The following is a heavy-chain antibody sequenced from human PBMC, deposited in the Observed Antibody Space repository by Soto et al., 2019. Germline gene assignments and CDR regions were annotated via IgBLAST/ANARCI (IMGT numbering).Heavy chain of an antibody. V-gene: IGHV3-30*18. D-gene: IGHD2-15*01. CDR2: ISYDGSNK. CDR1: GFTFSSYG. CDR3: AKTLIQYCSGGSCYHYYYGMDV. Sequence: HPGGSLRLSCAASGFTFSSYGMHWARQAPGKGLEWVAVISYDGSNKYYADSVKGRFTISRDNSKNTLYLQMNSLRAEDTAVYYCAKTLIQYCSGGSCYHYYYGMDVWGQGTTVTVSS. J-gene: IGHJ6*02.